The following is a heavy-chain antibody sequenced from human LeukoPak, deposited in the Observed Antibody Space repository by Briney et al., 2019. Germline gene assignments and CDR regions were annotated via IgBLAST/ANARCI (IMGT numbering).Heavy chain of an antibody. D-gene: IGHD4-17*01. J-gene: IGHJ4*02. CDR1: GFIFTSYS. CDR3: ARNRGDPSYFDY. V-gene: IGHV3-21*01. CDR2: ISTSSSYI. Sequence: KPGGSLRLSCAASGFIFTSYSMNWVRQAPGKGLEWVSSISTSSSYIYYADSVKGRFTISRNNPKNSLYLQMNSLRAEDTAVYYCARNRGDPSYFDYWGQGTLVTVSS.